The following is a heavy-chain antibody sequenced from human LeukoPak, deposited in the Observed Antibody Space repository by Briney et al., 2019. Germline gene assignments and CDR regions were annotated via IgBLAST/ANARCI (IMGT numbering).Heavy chain of an antibody. CDR2: IYPGDSDI. Sequence: GESLKISCKGSGNSFTSYWIGWVCQMPGKGLEWMGTIYPGDSDIRYSPSSRGQVTISADKSISTAYLQWSSLKASDTAMYYCARRLSGYYGDYWGQGTLVTVSS. J-gene: IGHJ4*02. CDR1: GNSFTSYW. D-gene: IGHD3-22*01. V-gene: IGHV5-51*01. CDR3: ARRLSGYYGDY.